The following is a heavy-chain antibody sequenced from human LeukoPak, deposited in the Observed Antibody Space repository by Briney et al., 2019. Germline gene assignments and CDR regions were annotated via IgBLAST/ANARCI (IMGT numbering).Heavy chain of an antibody. J-gene: IGHJ4*02. V-gene: IGHV3-23*01. D-gene: IGHD2-2*01. CDR1: GFTFSSYA. CDR2: ISGSGGST. CDR3: ATALGVGYCSSTSCHFGY. Sequence: GGSLRLSCAASGFTFSSYAMSWVRQAPGKGLEWVSAISGSGGSTYYADSVKGRFTISRDNSKNPLYLQMNSLRAEDTAVYYCATALGVGYCSSTSCHFGYWGQGTLVTVSS.